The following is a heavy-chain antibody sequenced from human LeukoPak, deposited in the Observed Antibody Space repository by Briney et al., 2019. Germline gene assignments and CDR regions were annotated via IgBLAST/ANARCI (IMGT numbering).Heavy chain of an antibody. CDR1: GLTGSHNY. Sequence: GGSLRLSCAASGLTGSHNYVSWVRQAPGKGLEWVSAIHTSGDTCYADSVKGRFTISRDTSKNTLYLQINSLRVEDTAVYYCIVFGDSNHWGQGTLVNVSS. D-gene: IGHD4-17*01. J-gene: IGHJ5*02. CDR2: IHTSGDT. CDR3: IVFGDSNH. V-gene: IGHV3-53*01.